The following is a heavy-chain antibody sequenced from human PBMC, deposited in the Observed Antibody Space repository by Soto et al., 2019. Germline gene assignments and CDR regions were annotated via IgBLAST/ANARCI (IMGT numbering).Heavy chain of an antibody. CDR2: IDNAGTDS. Sequence: EVQLVESGGGLVQPGGSLRLSCAASGFTFSGRSMHWVRHAPGKGLVWVSGIDNAGTDSTYADSVKGRFTSSRDNATNTLYLQMNSLSVEDTAVYYCARGWFGPDVWGKGTTVTGSS. D-gene: IGHD3-10*01. CDR1: GFTFSGRS. CDR3: ARGWFGPDV. V-gene: IGHV3-74*01. J-gene: IGHJ6*04.